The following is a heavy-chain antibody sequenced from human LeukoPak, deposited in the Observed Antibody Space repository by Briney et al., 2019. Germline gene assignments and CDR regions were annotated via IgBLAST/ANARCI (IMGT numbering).Heavy chain of an antibody. Sequence: SETLSLTCTVSGGSISSSSYSWGWLRQPPGKGLEWIGSIYYSGSTYYNPSLKSRVTISVDTSKNQFSLKLSSVTAADTAVYYCARAGSQPRDYYYMDVWGKGTTVTVSS. V-gene: IGHV4-39*07. CDR1: GGSISSSSYS. D-gene: IGHD1-14*01. CDR2: IYYSGST. CDR3: ARAGSQPRDYYYMDV. J-gene: IGHJ6*03.